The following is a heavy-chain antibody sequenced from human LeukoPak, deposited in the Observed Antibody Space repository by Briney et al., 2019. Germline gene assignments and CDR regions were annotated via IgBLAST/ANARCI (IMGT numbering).Heavy chain of an antibody. D-gene: IGHD5-18*01. Sequence: SVKVSCKASGGGFSSYAISWVRQAPGQGLEWMGGIIPVLGKANYAQKFQSIVTITTDESTSTASMELSSLSSEDTAVYYCARALFGGYSYGHDAFDIWGQGTMVTVSS. J-gene: IGHJ3*02. CDR2: IIPVLGKA. V-gene: IGHV1-69*05. CDR3: ARALFGGYSYGHDAFDI. CDR1: GGGFSSYA.